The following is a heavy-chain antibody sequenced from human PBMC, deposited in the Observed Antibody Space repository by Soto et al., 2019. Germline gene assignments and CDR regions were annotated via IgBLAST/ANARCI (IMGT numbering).Heavy chain of an antibody. V-gene: IGHV2-5*02. CDR2: VYGDDDK. CDR3: AHNIGGDYVYGFDF. CDR1: GFSLTTSGEG. Sequence: QIALKESGPTLVKPTQTLTLTCTFSGFSLTTSGEGVGWVRQPPGKGLEWVALVYGDDDKRYLTSLKSRLTIANDTSKNQVVLTMTNMDPVDTGTYFCAHNIGGDYVYGFDFWGQGTKVTVSS. J-gene: IGHJ3*01. D-gene: IGHD3-16*01.